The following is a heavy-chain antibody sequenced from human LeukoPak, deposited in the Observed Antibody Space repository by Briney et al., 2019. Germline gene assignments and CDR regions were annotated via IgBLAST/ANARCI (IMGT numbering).Heavy chain of an antibody. CDR3: ARIVVGYSSGWYGSSVFDY. CDR2: IYYSGST. J-gene: IGHJ4*02. D-gene: IGHD6-19*01. V-gene: IGHV4-39*07. CDR1: GGSISSSSYY. Sequence: SETLSLTCTVSGGSISSSSYYWGWIRQPPGKGLEWIGSIYYSGSTYYNPSLKSRVTISVDTSKSQFSLKLSSVTAADTAVYYCARIVVGYSSGWYGSSVFDYWGQGTLVTVSS.